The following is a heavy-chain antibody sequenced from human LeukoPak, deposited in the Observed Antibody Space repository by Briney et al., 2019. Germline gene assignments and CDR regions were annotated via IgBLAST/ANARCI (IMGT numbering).Heavy chain of an antibody. CDR2: VSSSSSNA. V-gene: IGHV3-21*01. D-gene: IGHD6-19*01. CDR3: ARHYSSGWYGTDV. Sequence: GGSLTLSCAVSGFTFSNYNMNWVRQAPGKGLEWVSSVSSSSSNAFYADSVKGRFIISRDNAKNSLYLLMYSLRAEDTAVYYCARHYSSGWYGTDVWGQGTTVTVSS. J-gene: IGHJ6*02. CDR1: GFTFSNYN.